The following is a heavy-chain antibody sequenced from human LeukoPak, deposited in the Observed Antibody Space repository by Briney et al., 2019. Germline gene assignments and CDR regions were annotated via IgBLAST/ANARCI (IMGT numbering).Heavy chain of an antibody. CDR1: GGTFSSYA. CDR2: IIPIFGTA. J-gene: IGHJ4*02. D-gene: IGHD1-26*01. CDR3: ARGDSGSYHAFDI. Sequence: GASVKVSCKASGGTFSSYAISWVRQAPGQGLEWMGGIIPIFGTANYAQKFQGRVTMTRNTSISTAYMELSSLRSEDTAVYYCARGDSGSYHAFDIWGQGTLVTVSS. V-gene: IGHV1-69*05.